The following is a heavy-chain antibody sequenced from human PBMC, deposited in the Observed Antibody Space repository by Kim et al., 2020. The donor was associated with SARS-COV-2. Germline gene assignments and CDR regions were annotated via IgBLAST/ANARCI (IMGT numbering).Heavy chain of an antibody. J-gene: IGHJ5*02. CDR2: ISGSGGST. Sequence: GGSLRLSCAASGFTFSSYAMSWVRQAPGKGLEWVSAISGSGGSTYYADSVKGRFTISRDNSKNTLYLQMNSLRAEDTAVYYCAKALRGLRYCSGGSCYSNWFDPWGQGTLVTVSS. V-gene: IGHV3-23*01. D-gene: IGHD2-15*01. CDR1: GFTFSSYA. CDR3: AKALRGLRYCSGGSCYSNWFDP.